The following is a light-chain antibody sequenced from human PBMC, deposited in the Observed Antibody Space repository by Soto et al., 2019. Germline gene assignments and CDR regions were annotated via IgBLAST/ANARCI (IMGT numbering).Light chain of an antibody. CDR1: QDIGSW. V-gene: IGKV1D-12*01. CDR3: QQAKSFPVS. CDR2: AAS. J-gene: IGKJ5*01. Sequence: IQMTQSPSSVSASVGDRVTITCRASQDIGSWFAWYQTTPGKVPKLMIYAASILQSGVPSRLRGILYGKDFTLTINNLQPEDGATYYGQQAKSFPVSFGQGTRLEIK.